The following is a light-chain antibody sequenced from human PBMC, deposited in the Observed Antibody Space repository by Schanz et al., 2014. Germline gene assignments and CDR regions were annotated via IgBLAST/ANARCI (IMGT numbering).Light chain of an antibody. CDR1: QSVSSK. J-gene: IGKJ2*01. Sequence: EIVMTQSPATLSVSPGERATLSCRASQSVSSKLAWYQQKHGQAPRLLIYGASSRATGIPDRFSGSGSGTDFTLTISRLEPEDFAVYYCQQYGSSPPYTFGQGTKLEIK. CDR2: GAS. CDR3: QQYGSSPPYT. V-gene: IGKV3-20*01.